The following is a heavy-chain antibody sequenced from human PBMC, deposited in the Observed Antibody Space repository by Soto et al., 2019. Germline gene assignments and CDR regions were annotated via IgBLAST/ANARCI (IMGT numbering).Heavy chain of an antibody. CDR1: DYG. J-gene: IGHJ5*02. Sequence: DYGGSWFSKKKGKGREWVGFIRSKAYGGTTEYAAWVKGRFTISRDDSKSIAYLQMNSLKTEDTAVYYCTTNYYHRTGYDTWFDPWGQRTLVTVSS. CDR3: TTNYYHRTGYDTWFDP. V-gene: IGHV3-49*03. CDR2: IRSKAYGGTT. D-gene: IGHD3-22*01.